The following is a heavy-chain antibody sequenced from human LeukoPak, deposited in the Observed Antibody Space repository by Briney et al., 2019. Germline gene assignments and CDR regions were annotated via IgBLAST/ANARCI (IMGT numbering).Heavy chain of an antibody. D-gene: IGHD5-12*01. CDR2: INPNSGGT. CDR3: ARAWLRLNPYFDY. J-gene: IGHJ4*02. V-gene: IGHV1-2*02. Sequence: ASVKVSCKASGYTFTGYYMHWVRQAPGQGLEWMGWINPNSGGTNYAQKFQGRVTMTRDTSISTTYMELSRLRSDDTAVYYCARAWLRLNPYFDYWGQGTLVTVSS. CDR1: GYTFTGYY.